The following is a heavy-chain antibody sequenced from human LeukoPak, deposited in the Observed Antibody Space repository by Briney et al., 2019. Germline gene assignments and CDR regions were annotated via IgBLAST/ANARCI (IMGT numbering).Heavy chain of an antibody. Sequence: PGGSLRLSCAASGFTFSSYGMHWVRQAPGKGLEWVAVIWYDGSNKYYADSVKGRFTISRDNSKNTLYLQMNSLRAEGTAVYYCARDVGYGDYLYYFDYWGQGTLVTVSP. J-gene: IGHJ4*02. CDR3: ARDVGYGDYLYYFDY. V-gene: IGHV3-33*01. D-gene: IGHD4-17*01. CDR1: GFTFSSYG. CDR2: IWYDGSNK.